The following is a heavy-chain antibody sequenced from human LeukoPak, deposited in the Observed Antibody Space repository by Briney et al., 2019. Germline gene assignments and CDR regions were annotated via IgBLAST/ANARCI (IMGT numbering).Heavy chain of an antibody. CDR1: GFTFSSYA. D-gene: IGHD2-2*01. Sequence: PGGSLRLSCAASGFTFSSYAMHWVRQAPGKGLEWVAVISYDGSNKYYADSVKGRFTISRDNSKNTLYLQMNSLRAEDTAVYYCARECSTSCPQGYYGMDVWGQGTTVTVSS. CDR3: ARECSTSCPQGYYGMDV. CDR2: ISYDGSNK. J-gene: IGHJ6*02. V-gene: IGHV3-30-3*01.